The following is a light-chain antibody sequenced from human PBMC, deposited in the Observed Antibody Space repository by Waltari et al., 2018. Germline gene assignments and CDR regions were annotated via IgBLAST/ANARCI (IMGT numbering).Light chain of an antibody. CDR2: EVI. V-gene: IGLV2-23*02. J-gene: IGLJ3*02. CDR3: CSYVGSSSWM. Sequence: QSALTQPASVSGSPGQSITISCTGTSSDVGNYNFVSWYQQYPGKAPKLMIYEVIKRPSGVSNRFSGSKSGNTASLTISGLEAEDEADYYCCSYVGSSSWMFGGGTKVTVL. CDR1: SSDVGNYNF.